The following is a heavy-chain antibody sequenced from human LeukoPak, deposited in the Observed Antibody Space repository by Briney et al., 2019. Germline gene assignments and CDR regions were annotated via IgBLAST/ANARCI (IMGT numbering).Heavy chain of an antibody. CDR1: GFPFSSYS. CDR2: ISSSSSYI. D-gene: IGHD3-10*01. V-gene: IGHV3-21*01. Sequence: GGSLGLSCAASGFPFSSYSMNWVRPAPGKGLEWVSSISSSSSYIYYADSVKGRFTISRDNAKNSLYLQMNSLRAEDTAVYYCARASGGTLNYWGQGTLVTVSS. J-gene: IGHJ4*02. CDR3: ARASGGTLNY.